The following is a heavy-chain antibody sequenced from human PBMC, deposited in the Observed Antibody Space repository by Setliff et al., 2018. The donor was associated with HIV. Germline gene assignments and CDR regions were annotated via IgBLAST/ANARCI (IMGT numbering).Heavy chain of an antibody. D-gene: IGHD1-26*01. Sequence: SETLSLTCAVSGGSISSGGYSWTWIRQPPGKGLEWIAYIFHSGRIYYNPTLKSRVTMSVDGSKNHLSLNVTSVTAADTAVYYCARGGGRETYWENYWGQGTPVTVSS. J-gene: IGHJ4*02. CDR2: IFHSGRI. CDR1: GGSISSGGYS. V-gene: IGHV4-30-2*01. CDR3: ARGGGRETYWENY.